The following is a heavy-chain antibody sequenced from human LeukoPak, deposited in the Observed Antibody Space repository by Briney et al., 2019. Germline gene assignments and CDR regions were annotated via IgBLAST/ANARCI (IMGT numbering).Heavy chain of an antibody. CDR2: IYYSGST. D-gene: IGHD3-22*01. V-gene: IGHV4-39*01. CDR1: GGSISRSSYY. CDR3: ASNYYDGSGGGAFDI. J-gene: IGHJ3*02. Sequence: SETLSLTCTVSGGSISRSSYYWGWIRQPPGEGLEWIGSIYYSGSTYYNPSLKSRVTISVDTSKNQFSLKLSSVTAADTAVYYCASNYYDGSGGGAFDIWGQGTMVTVSS.